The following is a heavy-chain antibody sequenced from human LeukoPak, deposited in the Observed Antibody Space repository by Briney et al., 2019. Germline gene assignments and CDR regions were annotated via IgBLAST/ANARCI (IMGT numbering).Heavy chain of an antibody. CDR3: ARAYYDFWSGYFSLDWYFDL. D-gene: IGHD3-3*01. CDR1: GGSISSYY. Sequence: SETLSLTCTVSGGSISSYYWSWIRQPPGKGLEWIGYIYYSGSTNYNPSLKSRVTISVDTSKNQFSLKLSSVTVADTAVYYCARAYYDFWSGYFSLDWYFDLWGRGTLVTVSS. CDR2: IYYSGST. J-gene: IGHJ2*01. V-gene: IGHV4-59*01.